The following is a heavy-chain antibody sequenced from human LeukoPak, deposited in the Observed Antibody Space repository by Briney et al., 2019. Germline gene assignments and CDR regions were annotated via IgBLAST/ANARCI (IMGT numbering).Heavy chain of an antibody. Sequence: ASVKVSCKASGYTFTGYYMHWVRQAPRQGLEWMGWINPVSGGINYAQQFQGRVTMTRDTSISTAYMELSRLRSDDTAIYYCARAGLAAAILDWGQGALVTVSS. CDR2: INPVSGGI. J-gene: IGHJ4*02. CDR1: GYTFTGYY. V-gene: IGHV1-2*02. D-gene: IGHD6-25*01. CDR3: ARAGLAAAILD.